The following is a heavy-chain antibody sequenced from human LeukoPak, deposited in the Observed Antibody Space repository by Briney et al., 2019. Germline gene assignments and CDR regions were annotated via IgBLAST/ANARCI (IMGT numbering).Heavy chain of an antibody. V-gene: IGHV4-4*07. CDR3: AREWTFPAVNDY. D-gene: IGHD2/OR15-2a*01. CDR1: GGTISSYY. CDR2: IHISGST. J-gene: IGHJ4*02. Sequence: SETLSLTCTVSGGTISSYYWSWIRQPAGKGLEWIGRIHISGSTNYNPSLKSRVTMSVDTSKNQFSLKLSSVTAADTAVYYCAREWTFPAVNDYWGQGTLVTVSS.